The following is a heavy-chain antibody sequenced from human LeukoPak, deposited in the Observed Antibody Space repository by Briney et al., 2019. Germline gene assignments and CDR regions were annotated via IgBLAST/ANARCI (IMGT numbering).Heavy chain of an antibody. V-gene: IGHV3-21*01. CDR2: ISSSSSYI. CDR3: AREHDYSRYFDY. CDR1: GFTFSSYS. J-gene: IGHJ4*02. Sequence: GGPLRLSCAASGFTFSSYSMNWVRQAPGKGLEWVSSISSSSSYIYYADSVKGRFTISRDNAKNSLYLQMNSLRAEDTAVYYCAREHDYSRYFDYWGQGTLVTASS. D-gene: IGHD4-4*01.